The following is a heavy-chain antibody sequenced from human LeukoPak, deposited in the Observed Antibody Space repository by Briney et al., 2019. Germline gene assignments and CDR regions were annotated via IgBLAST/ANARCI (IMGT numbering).Heavy chain of an antibody. V-gene: IGHV3-21*01. CDR3: ARDRGSGDSFDL. CDR1: GFTFSSYS. CDR2: ISSSSSYI. Sequence: GSLRLSCAASGFTFSSYSMNWVRQAPGKGLEWVSSISSSSSYIYYADSVKGRFTISRDNAKNSLYLQMNSLRAEDTAVYYCARDRGSGDSFDLWGQGAMVTVSS. D-gene: IGHD6-19*01. J-gene: IGHJ3*01.